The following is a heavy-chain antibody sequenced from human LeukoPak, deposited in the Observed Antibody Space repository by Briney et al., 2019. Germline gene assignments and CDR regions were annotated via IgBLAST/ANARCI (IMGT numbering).Heavy chain of an antibody. Sequence: AAVKVSCKASGYTFTGYYMHWVRQAPGQGLEWMGWINQYSGGKNYAQKFQGRVTVTRDTSISTAYMELSRLRSDDTAVYYCARMYSSSWPYYYYGMDVWGQGTAVTVSS. CDR3: ARMYSSSWPYYYYGMDV. J-gene: IGHJ6*02. CDR1: GYTFTGYY. V-gene: IGHV1-2*02. D-gene: IGHD6-13*01. CDR2: INQYSGGK.